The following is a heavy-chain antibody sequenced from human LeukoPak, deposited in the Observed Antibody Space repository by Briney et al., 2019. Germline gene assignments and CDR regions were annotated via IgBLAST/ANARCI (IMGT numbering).Heavy chain of an antibody. Sequence: PSQTLSLTCTVSGGSISSYYWSWIRQPPGKGLEWIGYIYNSGSTNYNPSLKSRVTISVDTSKNQFSLKLSSVTAADTAVYYCAASIAVADYYFDYWGQGTLVTVSS. D-gene: IGHD6-19*01. CDR1: GGSISSYY. J-gene: IGHJ4*02. CDR2: IYNSGST. CDR3: AASIAVADYYFDY. V-gene: IGHV4-59*01.